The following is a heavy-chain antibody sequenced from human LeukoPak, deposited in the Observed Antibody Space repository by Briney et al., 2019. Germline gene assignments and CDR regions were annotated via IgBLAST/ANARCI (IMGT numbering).Heavy chain of an antibody. J-gene: IGHJ3*02. CDR3: ARNPYDYDAFDI. CDR2: INPNSGGT. V-gene: IGHV1-2*06. D-gene: IGHD5-12*01. Sequence: ASVKVSCKASGYTFTGYYMHRVRQAPGQGLEWMGRINPNSGGTNYAQKFQGRVTMTRDTSISTAYMELSRLRSDDTAVYYCARNPYDYDAFDIWGQGTMVTVSS. CDR1: GYTFTGYY.